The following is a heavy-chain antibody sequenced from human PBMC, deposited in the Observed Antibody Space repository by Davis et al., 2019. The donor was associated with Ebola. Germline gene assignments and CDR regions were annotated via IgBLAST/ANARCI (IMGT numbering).Heavy chain of an antibody. CDR3: ATNTTSAGFDL. Sequence: PSETLSLTCTVSGGSITSGNFYWSWIRQPAGKALEWIGQSYPTGGTNYNPSLKSRVTISVDTSKNHFSLKVTSVTAADTAVYYCATNTTSAGFDLWGQGTQVSVSS. V-gene: IGHV4-61*09. CDR2: SYPTGGT. D-gene: IGHD1-14*01. CDR1: GGSITSGNFY. J-gene: IGHJ5*02.